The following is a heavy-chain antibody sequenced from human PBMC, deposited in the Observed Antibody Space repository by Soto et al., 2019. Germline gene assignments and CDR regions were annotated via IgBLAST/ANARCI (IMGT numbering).Heavy chain of an antibody. D-gene: IGHD2-15*01. J-gene: IGHJ4*02. V-gene: IGHV3-30*03. Sequence: GGSLRLSCAASGFTFNIYGMHWVRQAPDKGLEWVALISYDGSNQYYADSVKGRFTISRDNSKNTLYLQMNSLRAEDTAVYYCTSDTFGARDSWGQGTLVTVSS. CDR2: ISYDGSNQ. CDR3: TSDTFGARDS. CDR1: GFTFNIYG.